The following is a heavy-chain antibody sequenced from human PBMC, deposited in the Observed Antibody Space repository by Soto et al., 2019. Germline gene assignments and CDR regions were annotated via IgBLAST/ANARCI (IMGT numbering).Heavy chain of an antibody. CDR3: ERGDHSSSFLFQH. V-gene: IGHV3-48*01. CDR1: GFAFRAYS. Sequence: EVQLVESGGGLVQPGGSLRLSCAASGFAFRAYSMNWVRQAPGRGLERVAYISSSSGSIYYADSMKGRFTISRDNAKSALYLHVNSLRAEDTAVYFCERGDHSSSFLFQHWGKGTLVVVSS. J-gene: IGHJ1*01. D-gene: IGHD6-13*01. CDR2: ISSSSGSI.